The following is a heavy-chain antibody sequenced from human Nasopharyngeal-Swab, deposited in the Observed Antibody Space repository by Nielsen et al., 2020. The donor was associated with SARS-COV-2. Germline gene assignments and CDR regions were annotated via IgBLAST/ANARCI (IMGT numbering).Heavy chain of an antibody. Sequence: EGSLRLSCAASEFTVSSTYINWVRQPPGKGLEWVSIIYSAGHTYYADSVKGRVTFSRDNSKNTLYLQMNSLRVEDTAVYYCARDRPHWGCDYWGQGTLVTVSS. D-gene: IGHD3-16*01. CDR1: EFTVSSTY. J-gene: IGHJ4*02. CDR2: IYSAGHT. CDR3: ARDRPHWGCDY. V-gene: IGHV3-66*01.